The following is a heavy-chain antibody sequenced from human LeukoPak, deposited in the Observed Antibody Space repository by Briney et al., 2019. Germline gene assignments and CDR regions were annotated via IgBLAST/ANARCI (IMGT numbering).Heavy chain of an antibody. CDR3: ARGGITIFGVFLY. CDR2: ISYDGSNK. CDR1: GFTFSSYA. D-gene: IGHD3-3*01. J-gene: IGHJ4*02. V-gene: IGHV3-30*04. Sequence: GGSLRLSCAASGFTFSSYAMHWVRQAPGKGLEWVAVISYDGSNKYYADSVKGRFTISRDNSKNTLYLQMNSLRAEATAVYYWARGGITIFGVFLYWGQGNLVTVSS.